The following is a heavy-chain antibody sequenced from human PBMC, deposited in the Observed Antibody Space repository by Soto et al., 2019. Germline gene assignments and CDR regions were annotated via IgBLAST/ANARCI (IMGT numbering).Heavy chain of an antibody. D-gene: IGHD1-1*01. V-gene: IGHV3-72*01. CDR1: GFTFSDHY. Sequence: EVQLVESGGSLVQPGGSLRLSCAASGFTFSDHYMDWVRQAPGKGLEWVARSRNKAKSYTTVYAASVKDRFTISRDDSKNSLYLEMSSLKAEDTAVYFCVRGYHSFDVWGRGTMVTVSS. CDR3: VRGYHSFDV. CDR2: SRNKAKSYTT. J-gene: IGHJ3*01.